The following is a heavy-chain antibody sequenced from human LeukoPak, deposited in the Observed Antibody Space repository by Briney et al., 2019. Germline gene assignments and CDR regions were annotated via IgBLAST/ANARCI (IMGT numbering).Heavy chain of an antibody. Sequence: PSETLSLTCTVSGASISNYHWSWIRQPPGKGLEWIGYIYYSGSPNYNPSLKSRVTMSVDMSKNQFSLKLTSVTAAATAVYYCARHDYGRNSPRAYFAHWGQGTLVTVSS. D-gene: IGHD4-23*01. CDR2: IYYSGSP. J-gene: IGHJ4*02. V-gene: IGHV4-59*01. CDR1: GASISNYH. CDR3: ARHDYGRNSPRAYFAH.